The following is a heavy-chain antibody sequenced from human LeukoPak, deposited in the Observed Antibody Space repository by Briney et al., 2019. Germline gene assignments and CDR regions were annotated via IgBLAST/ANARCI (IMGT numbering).Heavy chain of an antibody. V-gene: IGHV4-59*02. CDR2: IYYSESA. CDR1: GDSVSNYY. D-gene: IGHD3-9*01. J-gene: IGHJ4*02. CDR3: ARKRSFDL. Sequence: PSETLSLTCTVSGDSVSNYYWSWIRQPPGKRLEWMGCIYYSESATYNPSLKSRVTISLDTSRNQFFLKPSSVTAADTAVYYCARKRSFDLWGQGTLVTVSS.